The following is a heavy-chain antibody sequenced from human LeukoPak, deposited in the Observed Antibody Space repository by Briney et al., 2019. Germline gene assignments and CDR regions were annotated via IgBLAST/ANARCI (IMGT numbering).Heavy chain of an antibody. CDR1: GFTFSSYS. CDR2: ISSTSSYI. D-gene: IGHD3-22*01. J-gene: IGHJ4*02. CDR3: ARELMGLTMIVVVNPIDY. V-gene: IGHV3-21*01. Sequence: GGSLRLSCAASGFTFSSYSMNWVRQAPGKGLEWASSISSTSSYIYYADSVKGRFTISRDNAKNSLFLQMNSLRAEDTAVHYCARELMGLTMIVVVNPIDYWGQGTLVTVSS.